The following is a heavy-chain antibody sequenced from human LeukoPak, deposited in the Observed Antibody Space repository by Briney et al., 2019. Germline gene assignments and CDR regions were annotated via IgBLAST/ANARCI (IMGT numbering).Heavy chain of an antibody. D-gene: IGHD1-26*01. V-gene: IGHV3-48*02. CDR2: ISTSGSSK. CDR1: GFTFDSYS. Sequence: PGGSLRLSCAASGFTFDSYSMNWVRQAPGKGLEWVSHISTSGSSKYYAESVKGRFTISRDNAKNSLFLQMNSLRDEDTAVYYRARFRGSYSYFDYWGQGTLVTVSS. J-gene: IGHJ4*02. CDR3: ARFRGSYSYFDY.